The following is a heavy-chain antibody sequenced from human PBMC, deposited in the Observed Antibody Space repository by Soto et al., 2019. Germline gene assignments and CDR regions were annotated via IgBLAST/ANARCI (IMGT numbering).Heavy chain of an antibody. CDR1: GYSFTSYW. J-gene: IGHJ6*02. Sequence: GAALKISCKGSGYSFTSYWIGWVRQMPGKGLEWMGIIYPGDSDTRYSPSFQGQVTISADKSISTAYLQWSSLKASDTAMYYCARHFSYYDSSGQIYYYYGMDVWGQGTTVTVSS. CDR3: ARHFSYYDSSGQIYYYYGMDV. CDR2: IYPGDSDT. V-gene: IGHV5-51*01. D-gene: IGHD3-22*01.